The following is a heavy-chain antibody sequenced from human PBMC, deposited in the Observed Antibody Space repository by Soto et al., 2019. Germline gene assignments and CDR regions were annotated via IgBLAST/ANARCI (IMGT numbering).Heavy chain of an antibody. D-gene: IGHD3-22*01. J-gene: IGHJ6*02. CDR1: GFTFSKYW. CDR2: IDFDGTTT. Sequence: GGSLRLSCAASGFTFSKYWMHWVRQVPGKGPVWVSRIDFDGTTTNYADSVQGRFTISRDNVKDTLYLQMNSLRVEDAAVYYCEIDYYERVDNYYLDYGIDVWGQGTAVTVSS. V-gene: IGHV3-74*01. CDR3: EIDYYERVDNYYLDYGIDV.